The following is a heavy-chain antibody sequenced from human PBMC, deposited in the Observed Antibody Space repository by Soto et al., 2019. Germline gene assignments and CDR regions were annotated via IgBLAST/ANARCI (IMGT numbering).Heavy chain of an antibody. CDR2: ISGGGGRI. V-gene: IGHV3-23*01. J-gene: IGHJ4*02. CDR1: RFTFRLYA. Sequence: EVRLLESGGGLVQPGGSLRLSCAASRFTFRLYAMSWVRQAPGKGLGWVSGISGGGGRIYYTDSVKGRFIISRNNSKDTLSLQLNSPKADDTAVYYCAKYMWGEWNDAEPYFWFAAWGQGTLVTVSS. CDR3: AKYMWGEWNDAEPYFWFAA. D-gene: IGHD1-1*01.